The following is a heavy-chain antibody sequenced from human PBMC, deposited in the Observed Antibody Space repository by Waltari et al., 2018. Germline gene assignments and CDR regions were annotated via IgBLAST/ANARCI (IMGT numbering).Heavy chain of an antibody. Sequence: QVQLQESGPGLVKPSETLSLTCAVSGYSISSGYYWGWIRQPPGKGLEWIGSIYHSGSTYYNPSLKSRVTISVDTSKNQFSLKLSSVTAADTAVYYCAHSPEMATIGFDYWGQGTLVTVSS. CDR2: IYHSGST. J-gene: IGHJ4*02. CDR1: GYSISSGYY. V-gene: IGHV4-38-2*01. D-gene: IGHD5-12*01. CDR3: AHSPEMATIGFDY.